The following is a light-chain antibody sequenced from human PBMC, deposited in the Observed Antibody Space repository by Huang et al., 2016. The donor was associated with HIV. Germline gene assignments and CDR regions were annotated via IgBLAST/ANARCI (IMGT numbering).Light chain of an antibody. J-gene: IGKJ2*01. CDR1: QSGSSSY. Sequence: EIVLTQSPGTLSLSPGERATLSCRASQSGSSSYLAWYRQRPGQAPRLVIYGTSNRATGIPDRFSGSGSGTDFTLTISRLEPEDFAVYYCQQYGSSYTFGQGTKLEIK. CDR2: GTS. CDR3: QQYGSSYT. V-gene: IGKV3-20*01.